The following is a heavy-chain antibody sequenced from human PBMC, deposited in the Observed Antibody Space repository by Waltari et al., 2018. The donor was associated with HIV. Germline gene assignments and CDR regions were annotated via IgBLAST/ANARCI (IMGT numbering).Heavy chain of an antibody. CDR3: ARHGGVYCSGGSCYFDY. CDR2: IYYSGST. J-gene: IGHJ4*02. CDR1: GGSISSSSYY. D-gene: IGHD2-15*01. Sequence: QLQLQESGPGLVKPSETLSLTCTVSGGSISSSSYYWGWIRQPPGKGLEWIGSIYYSGSTYYNPSLKSRVTISVDTSKNQFSLKLSSVTAADTAVYYCARHGGVYCSGGSCYFDYWGQGTLVTVSS. V-gene: IGHV4-39*01.